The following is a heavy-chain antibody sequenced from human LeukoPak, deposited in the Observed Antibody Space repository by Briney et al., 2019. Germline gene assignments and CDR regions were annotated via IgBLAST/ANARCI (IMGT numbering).Heavy chain of an antibody. CDR2: ISGSGGST. Sequence: GGSLRLSCAASGFTFSSYAMSWVRQAPGKGLEWVSAISGSGGSTYYADSVKGRFTISRDNSKNTPYLQMNSLRAEDTAVYYCAKYFFGGGTATYANDYWGQGTLVAVSS. CDR3: AKYFFGGGTATYANDY. CDR1: GFTFSSYA. V-gene: IGHV3-23*01. D-gene: IGHD2-21*01. J-gene: IGHJ4*02.